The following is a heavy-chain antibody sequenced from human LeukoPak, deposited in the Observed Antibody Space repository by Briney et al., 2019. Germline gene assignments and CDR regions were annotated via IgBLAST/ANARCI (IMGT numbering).Heavy chain of an antibody. Sequence: GGSLRLSCAASGFTFSTYWMCWVRQAPGKGLEWVANIKEDGSETNYVESVKGRFFISRDNAKNSQRLQMNSLRVEDSAVYYCARCEGFYDYFSGNPTYYFYMDVWGKGTTVTVS. CDR1: GFTFSTYW. CDR2: IKEDGSET. D-gene: IGHD3-16*01. CDR3: ARCEGFYDYFSGNPTYYFYMDV. V-gene: IGHV3-7*01. J-gene: IGHJ6*03.